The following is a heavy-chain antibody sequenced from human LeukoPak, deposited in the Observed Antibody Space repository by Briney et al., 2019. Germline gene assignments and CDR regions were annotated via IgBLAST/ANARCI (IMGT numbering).Heavy chain of an antibody. CDR3: ARSNPIRGLYAFDI. J-gene: IGHJ3*02. CDR2: INYSGSF. V-gene: IGHV4-34*01. Sequence: SETLSLTCAVYGASFSGYYWSWIRQPPGKGLEWIGEINYSGSFNYNPSLKSRLTISVDTSKNQFSLKLSSVTAADTAVYYCARSNPIRGLYAFDIWGQGTMVTVSS. CDR1: GASFSGYY. D-gene: IGHD4-11*01.